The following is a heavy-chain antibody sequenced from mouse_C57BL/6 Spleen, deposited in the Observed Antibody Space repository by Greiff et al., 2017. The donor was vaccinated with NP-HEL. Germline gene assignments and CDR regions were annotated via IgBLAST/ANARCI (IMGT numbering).Heavy chain of an antibody. D-gene: IGHD2-4*01. J-gene: IGHJ4*01. CDR1: GYAFSSSW. CDR3: ARSGDYEGFDYAMDY. CDR2: IYPGDGDT. Sequence: QVQLQQSGPELVKPGASVKISCKASGYAFSSSWMNWVKQRPGKGLEWIGRIYPGDGDTNYNGKFKGKATLTADKSSSTAYMQLSSLTSEDSAVYFCARSGDYEGFDYAMDYWGQGTSVTVSS. V-gene: IGHV1-82*01.